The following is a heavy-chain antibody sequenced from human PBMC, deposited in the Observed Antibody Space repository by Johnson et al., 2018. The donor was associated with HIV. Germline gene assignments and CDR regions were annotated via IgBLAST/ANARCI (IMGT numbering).Heavy chain of an antibody. D-gene: IGHD5-12*01. J-gene: IGHJ3*02. CDR1: GFTFSNYA. V-gene: IGHV3-30*04. CDR2: ISYDGSEK. Sequence: QVQLVESGGGLVQPGGSLRLSCTASGFTFSNYAIHWVRQAPGKGLDWVAVISYDGSEKYFADSVKGRFTISRDNSKNTLYLQMNSLRPEDTAVYYCAKEPRPGIVATDDAFDIWGQGTMVTVSS. CDR3: AKEPRPGIVATDDAFDI.